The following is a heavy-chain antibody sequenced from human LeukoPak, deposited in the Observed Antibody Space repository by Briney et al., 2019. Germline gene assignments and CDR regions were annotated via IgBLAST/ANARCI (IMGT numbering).Heavy chain of an antibody. D-gene: IGHD1-26*01. Sequence: PGGSLRLSCAASGFTFSSYWMSWVRQAPGKGLEGVANIKQDGSEKHYVDSVKGRFTISRDNAKNSLYLQMNSLRAEDTAVYYCARDHRVAGATGSSDYWGQGTLVTVSS. CDR3: ARDHRVAGATGSSDY. CDR1: GFTFSSYW. CDR2: IKQDGSEK. V-gene: IGHV3-7*01. J-gene: IGHJ4*02.